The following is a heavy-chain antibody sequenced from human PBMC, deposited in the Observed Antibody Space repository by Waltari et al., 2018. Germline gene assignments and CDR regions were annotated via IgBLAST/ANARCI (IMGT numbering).Heavy chain of an antibody. J-gene: IGHJ6*02. D-gene: IGHD2-2*01. CDR2: IYYSGST. V-gene: IGHV4-39*07. CDR3: ARGPAAMFYYYYGMDV. Sequence: QLQLQESGPGLVKPSATLSLTCTVSGGSISSSSYYWGWIRQPPGKGLEWIGSIYYSGSTYYNPSLKSRVTISVDTSKNQFSLKLSSVTAADTAVYYCARGPAAMFYYYYGMDVWGQGTTVTVSS. CDR1: GGSISSSSYY.